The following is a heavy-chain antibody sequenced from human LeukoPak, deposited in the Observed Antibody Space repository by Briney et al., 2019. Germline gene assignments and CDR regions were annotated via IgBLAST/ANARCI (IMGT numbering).Heavy chain of an antibody. J-gene: IGHJ3*01. CDR1: GFTFSSYA. D-gene: IGHD3-22*01. Sequence: GGSLRLSCAASGFTFSSYAMSWVRQAPGKGLEWVSAISGSGGSTYYADSVKGQFTISRDNSKNTLYLQMNSLRAEDTAVYYCTRVPIRTVTMIVVLRGHDVFDVWGQGTMVTVSS. CDR2: ISGSGGST. CDR3: TRVPIRTVTMIVVLRGHDVFDV. V-gene: IGHV3-23*01.